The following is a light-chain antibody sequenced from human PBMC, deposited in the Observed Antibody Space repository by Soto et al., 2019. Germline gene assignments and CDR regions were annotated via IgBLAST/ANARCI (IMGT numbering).Light chain of an antibody. V-gene: IGKV1-5*01. Sequence: DIQMAQSPSTLSASVGDTVTVTCRASQSVSCLLAWYQQKPVEAPKLLIYDASALPRGVPSRFSGSGSGTEFTLTISGLQPDDFATYYCQQYNSFSWTFGQGTKVDIK. J-gene: IGKJ1*01. CDR1: QSVSCL. CDR3: QQYNSFSWT. CDR2: DAS.